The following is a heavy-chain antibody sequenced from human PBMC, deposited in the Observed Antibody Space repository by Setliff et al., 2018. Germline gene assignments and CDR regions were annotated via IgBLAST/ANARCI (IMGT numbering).Heavy chain of an antibody. J-gene: IGHJ4*02. Sequence: SVKVSCKASGGTFSTYGITWVRQAPGQGLEWVGGIMPIFGTINYAQKFQGRVTMTTDTSTTTAYMELKSLRSGDTDVYYCARSGRAGALNHFDYWGQGSRVTFSS. D-gene: IGHD1-26*01. CDR3: ARSGRAGALNHFDY. V-gene: IGHV1-69*05. CDR1: GGTFSTYG. CDR2: IMPIFGTI.